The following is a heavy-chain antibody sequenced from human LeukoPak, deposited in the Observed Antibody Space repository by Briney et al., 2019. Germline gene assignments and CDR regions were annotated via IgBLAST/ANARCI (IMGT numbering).Heavy chain of an antibody. J-gene: IGHJ4*02. D-gene: IGHD3-3*01. CDR1: GGSISSGGYY. Sequence: SETLSLTCTVSGGSISSGGYYWSWIRQHPGQGLEWIGYIYYSGSTYYNPSLKSRVTISVDTSKNQFSLKLSSVTAADTAVYYCARARPIFGVVPTPHHEFDYWGQGTLVTVSS. CDR3: ARARPIFGVVPTPHHEFDY. CDR2: IYYSGST. V-gene: IGHV4-31*03.